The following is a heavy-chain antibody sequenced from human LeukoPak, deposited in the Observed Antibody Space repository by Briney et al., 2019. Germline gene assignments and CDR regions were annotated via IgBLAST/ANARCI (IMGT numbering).Heavy chain of an antibody. CDR3: AREPDDYSNYLLDY. D-gene: IGHD4-11*01. CDR2: MNPNSGNT. J-gene: IGHJ4*02. Sequence: AAVKVSCKASGYSFTSYDINWVRQATGQGLEWMGWMNPNSGNTGYAQEFQGRVTMTRNTSISTAYMELSSLRSEDTAVYYCAREPDDYSNYLLDYWGQGTLVTVSS. V-gene: IGHV1-8*01. CDR1: GYSFTSYD.